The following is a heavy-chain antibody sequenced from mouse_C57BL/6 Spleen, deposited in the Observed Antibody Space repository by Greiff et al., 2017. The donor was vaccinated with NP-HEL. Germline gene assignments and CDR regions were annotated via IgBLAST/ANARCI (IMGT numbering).Heavy chain of an antibody. CDR2: IDPSDSYT. CDR1: GYTFTSYW. V-gene: IGHV1-69*01. CDR3: ARLRSPYAMDY. Sequence: QVQLQQPGAELVMPGASVKLSCKASGYTFTSYWMHWVKQRPGQGLEWIGEIDPSDSYTNYNQKFKGKSTLTVDKSSSTAYMQLSSLTSEDSAVYYCARLRSPYAMDYWGQGTSVTVSS. J-gene: IGHJ4*01.